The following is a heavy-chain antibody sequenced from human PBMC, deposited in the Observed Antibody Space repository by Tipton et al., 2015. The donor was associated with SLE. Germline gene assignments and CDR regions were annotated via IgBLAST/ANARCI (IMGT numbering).Heavy chain of an antibody. D-gene: IGHD4-17*01. CDR2: INHSGSA. J-gene: IGHJ5*02. V-gene: IGHV4-34*01. CDR1: GGSFSGYY. Sequence: TLSLTCAVYGGSFSGYYWSWIRQPPGKGLEWIAEINHSGSANYNPSLNSRVTISVDTSKSQVSLKLSSVTAADTAVYYCARRDYGDYVRWFDPWGQGTLVTVSS. CDR3: ARRDYGDYVRWFDP.